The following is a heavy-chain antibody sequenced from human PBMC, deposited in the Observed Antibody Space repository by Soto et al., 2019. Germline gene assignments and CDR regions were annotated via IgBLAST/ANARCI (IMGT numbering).Heavy chain of an antibody. J-gene: IGHJ4*02. D-gene: IGHD3-22*01. CDR2: ISGSGDRT. Sequence: EVQLLEYGGGLVQPGGSLRLSCAASGITISNYPMSWVRQAPGKGLDWVSGISGSGDRTYYADSAKGRFTISKDISKNSLSLQLDSLGVEDTAVYFCVKDDGGYPSTAPHWGPRTLVTVSS. CDR1: GITISNYP. V-gene: IGHV3-23*01. CDR3: VKDDGGYPSTAPH.